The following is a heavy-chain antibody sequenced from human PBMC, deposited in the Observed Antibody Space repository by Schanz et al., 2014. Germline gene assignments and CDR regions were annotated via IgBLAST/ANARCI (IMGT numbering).Heavy chain of an antibody. CDR3: ARAHGNNWYGKGLDY. Sequence: QVQLVESGGGVVQFGRSLRLSCVASGFTFSSYGIHWFRQPAGKGLEWVSAISGSGGSTYYADSVKGRFTISRDNSKNTLYLQMNSLRADDTAVYFCARAHGNNWYGKGLDYWGQGTQVTVSS. V-gene: IGHV3-NL1*01. CDR1: GFTFSSYG. J-gene: IGHJ4*02. CDR2: ISGSGGST. D-gene: IGHD1-1*01.